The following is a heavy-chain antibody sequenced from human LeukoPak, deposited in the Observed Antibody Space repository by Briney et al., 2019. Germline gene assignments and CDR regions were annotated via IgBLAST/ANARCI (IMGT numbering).Heavy chain of an antibody. V-gene: IGHV1-18*01. J-gene: IGHJ6*03. D-gene: IGHD1-26*01. CDR3: ARAYEWELPPYYYYYMDV. CDR1: GYTLTSYG. Sequence: GASVKVSCKASGYTLTSYGISWVRQAPGQGLEWMGWISAYNGNTNYAQKLQGRVTMTTDTSTSTAYMELSSLRSEDTAVYYCARAYEWELPPYYYYYMDVWGKGTTVTVSS. CDR2: ISAYNGNT.